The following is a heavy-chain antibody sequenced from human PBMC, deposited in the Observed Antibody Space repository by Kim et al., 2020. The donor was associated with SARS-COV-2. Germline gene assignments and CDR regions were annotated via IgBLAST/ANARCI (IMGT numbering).Heavy chain of an antibody. V-gene: IGHV3-23*01. Sequence: DSVKGRFTISRDNSKNTLYLQMNSLRAEDTAVYYCAKALPKKNDPNWFDPWGQGTLVTVSS. D-gene: IGHD3-16*01. J-gene: IGHJ5*02. CDR3: AKALPKKNDPNWFDP.